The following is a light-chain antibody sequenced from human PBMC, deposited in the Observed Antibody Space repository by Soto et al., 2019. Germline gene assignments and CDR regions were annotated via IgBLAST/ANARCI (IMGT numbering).Light chain of an antibody. J-gene: IGKJ4*01. V-gene: IGKV1-27*01. CDR3: QKNDNAPLT. Sequence: DIQMTQAPSSLSASVGDRVTITCRARQDISTYLAWYQQKPGKVPKLLISAAYTLQSGVPPRFSGSGSGKDFTLTISRLQPEDVAYYYCQKNDNAPLTFGGGTKVEIK. CDR1: QDISTY. CDR2: AAY.